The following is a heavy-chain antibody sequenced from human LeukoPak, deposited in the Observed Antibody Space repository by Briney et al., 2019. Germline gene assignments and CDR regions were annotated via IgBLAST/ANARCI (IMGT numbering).Heavy chain of an antibody. V-gene: IGHV3-21*01. D-gene: IGHD3-9*01. CDR3: ASFSTIDSNFIY. CDR2: ISSSSSYI. Sequence: GGSLRLSCAASGFTFSSYSMNWVRQAPGKGLEWVSSISSSSSYIYYADSVKGRFTISRDNAKNSLYLQMNSLRAEDTAVYYCASFSTIDSNFIYWGQGILVTVSS. CDR1: GFTFSSYS. J-gene: IGHJ4*02.